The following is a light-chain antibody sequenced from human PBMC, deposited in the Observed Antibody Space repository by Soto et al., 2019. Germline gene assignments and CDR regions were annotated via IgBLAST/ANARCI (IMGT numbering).Light chain of an antibody. CDR3: QSYDSSLSVV. CDR2: GNS. J-gene: IGLJ2*01. CDR1: SSNIGAGYD. Sequence: QSVLTQPPSVSGAPGQRVTISCTGRSSNIGAGYDVHWYQQPPGTVPKLLIYGNSNRPSGVPDRFSGSKSGTSASLAITGLQAEDEADYYCQSYDSSLSVVFGGGTKLTVL. V-gene: IGLV1-40*01.